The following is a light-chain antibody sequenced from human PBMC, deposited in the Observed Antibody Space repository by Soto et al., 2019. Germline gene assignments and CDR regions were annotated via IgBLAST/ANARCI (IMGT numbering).Light chain of an antibody. V-gene: IGKV1-5*03. J-gene: IGKJ1*01. Sequence: DIQMTQSPSTLSGSVGDRVTITFRASQTISSWLAWYQQKPGKAPKLLIYKASTLKSGVPSRFSGSGSGTEFTRTISSLQPDDFATYYCQHYNSYSEAFGQGTNVDI. CDR1: QTISSW. CDR3: QHYNSYSEA. CDR2: KAS.